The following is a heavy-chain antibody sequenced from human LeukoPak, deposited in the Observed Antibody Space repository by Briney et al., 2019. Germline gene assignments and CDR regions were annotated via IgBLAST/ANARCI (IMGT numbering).Heavy chain of an antibody. CDR2: IFYSGST. D-gene: IGHD5-12*01. Sequence: SATLSLTGTVSGGSISNYYWSSIRQPPGKGLEWIGYIFYSGSTNYNPSRKRRVTISVDTSKNQFSLKVTSVTAAATAVYYCARGGSSGYDPFDYWGQGTMVIVSS. V-gene: IGHV4-59*01. CDR1: GGSISNYY. CDR3: ARGGSSGYDPFDY. J-gene: IGHJ4*02.